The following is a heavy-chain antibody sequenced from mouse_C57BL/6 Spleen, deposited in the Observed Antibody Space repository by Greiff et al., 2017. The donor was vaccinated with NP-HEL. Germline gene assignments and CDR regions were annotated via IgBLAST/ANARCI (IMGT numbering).Heavy chain of an antibody. J-gene: IGHJ3*01. CDR2: IRNKANGYTT. CDR3: ARYYGSSPFAY. Sequence: DVMLVESGGGLVQPGGSLSLSCAASGFTFTDYYMSWVRQPPGKALEWLGFIRNKANGYTTEYSASVKGRFTISRDNSQSILYLQMNALGAEDSATYYCARYYGSSPFAYWGQGTLVTVSA. V-gene: IGHV7-3*01. CDR1: GFTFTDYY. D-gene: IGHD1-1*01.